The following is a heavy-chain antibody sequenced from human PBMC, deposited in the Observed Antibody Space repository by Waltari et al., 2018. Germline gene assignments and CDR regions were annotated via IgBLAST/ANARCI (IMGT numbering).Heavy chain of an antibody. CDR3: ARDLVDIVATIPI. CDR2: INPNSGGT. D-gene: IGHD5-12*01. CDR1: GYTFTGYY. Sequence: VQLVQSGAEVKKPGATVKISCKASGYTFTGYYMHWVRQAPGQGLEWMGWINPNSGGTNYAQKFQGRVTMTRDTSISTAYMELSRLRSDDTAVYYCARDLVDIVATIPIWGQGTLVTVSS. V-gene: IGHV1-2*02. J-gene: IGHJ4*02.